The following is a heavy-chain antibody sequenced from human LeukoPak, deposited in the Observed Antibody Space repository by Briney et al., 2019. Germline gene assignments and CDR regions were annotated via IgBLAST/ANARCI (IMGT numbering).Heavy chain of an antibody. CDR1: GFTFSSYA. J-gene: IGHJ4*02. CDR2: ISGSGGST. D-gene: IGHD3-3*01. Sequence: PGGSLRLSCAASGFTFSSYAMSWVRQAPGKGLEWVSAISGSGGSTYYADSVKGRFTISRDNAKNSLYLQMNSLRVEDTAVYYCAREEGSGYPYFDYWGQGTLVTVSS. V-gene: IGHV3-23*01. CDR3: AREEGSGYPYFDY.